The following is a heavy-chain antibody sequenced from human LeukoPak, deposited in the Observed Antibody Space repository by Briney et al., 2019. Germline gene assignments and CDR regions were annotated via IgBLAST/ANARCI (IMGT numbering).Heavy chain of an antibody. CDR1: GGSISSYY. V-gene: IGHV4-59*01. J-gene: IGHJ4*02. CDR3: ARERQDSYGVFDY. Sequence: PSETLSLTCTVSGGSISSYYWSWIRQPPGTGLEWIGYIYYSGSTNYNPSLKSRVTISVDTSKNQFSLKLSSVTAADTAVYYCARERQDSYGVFDYWGQGTLVTVSS. D-gene: IGHD5-18*01. CDR2: IYYSGST.